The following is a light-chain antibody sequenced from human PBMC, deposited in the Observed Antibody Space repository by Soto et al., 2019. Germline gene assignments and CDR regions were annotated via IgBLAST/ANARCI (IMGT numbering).Light chain of an antibody. CDR1: QSVRHNH. CDR2: GAS. Sequence: EIVLTQSPGTLSLSPGERATLSCRASQSVRHNHLAWYQQKPGQALRLLIYGASSRATGIPDRFSGSGSGTDFTLTISRLEPEDFAVYHCQQYDNLPGTFGQGTKVEI. V-gene: IGKV3-20*01. CDR3: QQYDNLPGT. J-gene: IGKJ1*01.